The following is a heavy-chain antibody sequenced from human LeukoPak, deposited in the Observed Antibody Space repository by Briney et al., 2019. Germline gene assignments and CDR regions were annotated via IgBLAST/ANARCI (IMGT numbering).Heavy chain of an antibody. D-gene: IGHD6-6*01. Sequence: PSETLSLTCTVSGSSISSYYWSWIRQPPGKGLEWIGYIYYSGSTNYNPSLKSRVTISVDTSKNQFSLKLSSVTAADTAVYYCARSEAARLYYYYMDVWGKGTTVTVSS. CDR3: ARSEAARLYYYYMDV. V-gene: IGHV4-59*01. CDR1: GSSISSYY. CDR2: IYYSGST. J-gene: IGHJ6*03.